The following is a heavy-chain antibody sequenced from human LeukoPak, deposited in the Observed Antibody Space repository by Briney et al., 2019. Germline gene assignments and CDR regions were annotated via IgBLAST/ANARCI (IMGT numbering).Heavy chain of an antibody. CDR3: ARDQGRLRYFDWLSLFDY. Sequence: GASVKVSCKASGYTFTGYYMHWVRQAPGQGLEWMGIINPSGGSTSYAQKFQGRVTMTRDTSTSTVYMELSSLRSEDTAVYYCARDQGRLRYFDWLSLFDYWGQGTLVTVSS. J-gene: IGHJ4*02. D-gene: IGHD3-9*01. CDR2: INPSGGST. V-gene: IGHV1-46*01. CDR1: GYTFTGYY.